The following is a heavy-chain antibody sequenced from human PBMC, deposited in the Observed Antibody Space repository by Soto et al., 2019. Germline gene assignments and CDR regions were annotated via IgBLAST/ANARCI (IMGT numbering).Heavy chain of an antibody. CDR3: ASSVRVVVPAAISSQYYYYGMDV. J-gene: IGHJ6*02. CDR1: GGTFSSYA. CDR2: IIPIFGTA. Sequence: ASVKVSCKASGGTFSSYAISWVRQAPGQGLEWMGGIIPIFGTANYAQKLQGRVTITTDASTSTAYMELRSLRSEDTAVYYCASSVRVVVPAAISSQYYYYGMDVWGQGTTVTVSS. D-gene: IGHD2-2*01. V-gene: IGHV1-69*05.